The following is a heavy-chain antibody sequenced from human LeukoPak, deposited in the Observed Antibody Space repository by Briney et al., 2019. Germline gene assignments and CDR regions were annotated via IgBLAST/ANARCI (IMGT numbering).Heavy chain of an antibody. CDR1: GFSLGTNGGG. Sequence: SGPTLLHPTPPLTLTFTFSGFSLGTNGGGVGWIRQPPVKAVEWLALIYSNDHNPYSPSLKSRLTITKDTSKNQVVLTMTNMDPVDTATYYCAHRPYSGSYSDWGQGTLVTVSS. V-gene: IGHV2-5*01. CDR3: AHRPYSGSYSD. CDR2: IYSNDHN. D-gene: IGHD1-26*01. J-gene: IGHJ4*02.